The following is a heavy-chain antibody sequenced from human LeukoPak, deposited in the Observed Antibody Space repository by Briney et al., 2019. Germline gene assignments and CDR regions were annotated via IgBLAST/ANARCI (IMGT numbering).Heavy chain of an antibody. V-gene: IGHV4-61*01. CDR2: IYDSGST. CDR1: GGSISSGCYY. Sequence: SETLSLTCTVSGGSISSGCYYWSWIRQPPGKGLEWIGYIYDSGSTNYNPSLKSRVTISVDTSKNQFSLKLSSVTAADTAVYYCARGPSGYFNYWGQGTLVTVSS. CDR3: ARGPSGYFNY. D-gene: IGHD3-22*01. J-gene: IGHJ4*02.